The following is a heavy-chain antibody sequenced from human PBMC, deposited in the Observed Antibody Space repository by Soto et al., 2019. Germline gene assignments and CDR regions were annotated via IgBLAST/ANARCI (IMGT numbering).Heavy chain of an antibody. CDR1: GFTFDDNA. V-gene: IGHV3-9*01. D-gene: IGHD5-12*01. J-gene: IGHJ4*02. CDR2: INWKSDI. Sequence: GGSLRLSCAVSGFTFDDNAMHWVRQAPEKGLEWVSGINWKSDIGYADSVKGRFTISRDNAENSLYLQMNSLRAEDTAVYYCARDRGYDRTLDYWGQGTLVTVSS. CDR3: ARDRGYDRTLDY.